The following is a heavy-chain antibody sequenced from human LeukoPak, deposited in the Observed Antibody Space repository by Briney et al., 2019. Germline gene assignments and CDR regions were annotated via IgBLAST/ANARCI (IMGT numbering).Heavy chain of an antibody. J-gene: IGHJ4*02. Sequence: GGSLRLSCAASGNYWMHWVRQVPGQGLEWVSVFSGSGGSTYYTDSVKGRFTISRDNSKNTLYLQMNSLRAEDTAVYYCAKEGGYSGSYLDYWGQGTLVTVSS. CDR1: GNYW. D-gene: IGHD1-26*01. CDR3: AKEGGYSGSYLDY. V-gene: IGHV3-23*01. CDR2: FSGSGGST.